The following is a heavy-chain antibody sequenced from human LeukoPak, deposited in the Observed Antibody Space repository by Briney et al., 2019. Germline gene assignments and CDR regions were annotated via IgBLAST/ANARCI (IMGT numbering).Heavy chain of an antibody. CDR2: IIPIFGTA. Sequence: SMKVSCEASGGTFSSYAISWVRQAPGQGLEWMGGIIPIFGTANYAQKFQGRVTITTDESTSTAYMELSSLRSEDTAVYYCARGGYCSSTSCYTSPYYYYYMDVWGKGTTVTVSS. J-gene: IGHJ6*03. CDR1: GGTFSSYA. V-gene: IGHV1-69*05. CDR3: ARGGYCSSTSCYTSPYYYYYMDV. D-gene: IGHD2-2*02.